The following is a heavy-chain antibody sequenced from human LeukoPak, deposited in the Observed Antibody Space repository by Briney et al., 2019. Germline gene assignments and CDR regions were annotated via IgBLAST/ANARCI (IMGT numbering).Heavy chain of an antibody. Sequence: GGSLRLSCAASGFTFSSYWMSWVRQAPGKGLECVANIKQDGSEKYYVDSVKGRFTISRDNAKNSLYLQMNSLRAEDTAVYYCARDPHVLPFDYWGQGTLVTVSS. CDR2: IKQDGSEK. CDR1: GFTFSSYW. J-gene: IGHJ4*02. CDR3: ARDPHVLPFDY. V-gene: IGHV3-7*04.